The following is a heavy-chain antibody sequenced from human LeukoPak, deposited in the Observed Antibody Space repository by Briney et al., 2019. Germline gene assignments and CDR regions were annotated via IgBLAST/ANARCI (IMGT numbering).Heavy chain of an antibody. D-gene: IGHD2-15*01. CDR3: AKQLGYCSDGSCYFPY. V-gene: IGHV3-23*01. CDR1: GFTFSSSA. J-gene: IGHJ4*02. CDR2: ISNNGGYT. Sequence: GGSLRLSCAASGFTFSSSAMSWVRQAPGKGLEWVSAISNNGGYTYYADPVQGRFTISRDNSKSTLCQQMNSLRAEDTAVYYCAKQLGYCSDGSCYFPYWSQGTLVTVSS.